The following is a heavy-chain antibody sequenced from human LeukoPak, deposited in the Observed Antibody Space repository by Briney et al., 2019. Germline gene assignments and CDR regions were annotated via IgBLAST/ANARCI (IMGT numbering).Heavy chain of an antibody. Sequence: SETLSLTCAVYGGSLSGYYWGWIRQPPGKGLQWIGEVNHSGSTNYNPSLKSRVTISVDTSKNQFSRKLSSVTAADTAVYYCATSGGPINWFDPWGQGTLVTVSS. V-gene: IGHV4-34*01. D-gene: IGHD3-10*01. J-gene: IGHJ5*02. CDR1: GGSLSGYY. CDR3: ATSGGPINWFDP. CDR2: VNHSGST.